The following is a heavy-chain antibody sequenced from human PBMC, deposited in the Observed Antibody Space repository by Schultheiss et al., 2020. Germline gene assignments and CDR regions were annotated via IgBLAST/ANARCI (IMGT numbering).Heavy chain of an antibody. V-gene: IGHV3-53*01. J-gene: IGHJ6*02. D-gene: IGHD3-16*01. CDR1: GFSISGNF. CDR2: IYSGGSA. CDR3: ARDALAYATDV. Sequence: CGSLRLSCTASGFSISGNFMTWVRQAPGKGLEWVSLIYSGGSAYYADSVKGRFIISRDNSKNTVYLQMNNLRVEDTAAYYCARDALAYATDVWGQGTTVTVSS.